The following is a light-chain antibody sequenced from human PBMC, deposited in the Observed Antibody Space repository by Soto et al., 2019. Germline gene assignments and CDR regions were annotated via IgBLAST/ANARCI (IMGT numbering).Light chain of an antibody. CDR2: DVG. V-gene: IGLV2-14*03. CDR1: SRDVGGYNY. Sequence: QSVLTQPASVSWSPGQSITISCTGTSRDVGGYNYVSWYQHRPGEVPKLIIYDVGNRPSGVSDRFSGSKSGDTDSLTIYGLRAEDEADYYCNSYRNTAARYVFGTGTKVTVL. CDR3: NSYRNTAARYV. J-gene: IGLJ1*01.